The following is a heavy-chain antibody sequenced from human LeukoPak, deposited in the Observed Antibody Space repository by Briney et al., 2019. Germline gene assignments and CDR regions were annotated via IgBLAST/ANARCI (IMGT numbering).Heavy chain of an antibody. D-gene: IGHD2-2*01. CDR3: ARDLVPAAIRAFDI. CDR2: VYYSGIT. CDR1: GGSISTYY. V-gene: IGHV4-59*01. Sequence: PSETLSLTRSVAGGSISTYYWSWFRQSPGGELEWIGDVYYSGITNSNPSLTIRATMSVYTYKNQFSPNLRSMIPAATAVSYCARDLVPAAIRAFDIWGQGTMITVSS. J-gene: IGHJ3*02.